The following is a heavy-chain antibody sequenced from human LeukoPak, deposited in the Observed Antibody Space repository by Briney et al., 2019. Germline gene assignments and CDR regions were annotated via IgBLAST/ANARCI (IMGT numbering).Heavy chain of an antibody. D-gene: IGHD3-22*01. CDR2: ISSSSSYI. CDR1: GFTFSSYS. V-gene: IGHV3-21*01. J-gene: IGHJ3*02. Sequence: GGSLRLSCAASGFTFSSYSMNWVRQAPGKGLEGVSSISSSSSYIYYADSVKGRFTISRDNAKNSLYLQMNSLRAEDTAVYYCARDLARITMIVVVTEDAFDIWGQGTMVTVSS. CDR3: ARDLARITMIVVVTEDAFDI.